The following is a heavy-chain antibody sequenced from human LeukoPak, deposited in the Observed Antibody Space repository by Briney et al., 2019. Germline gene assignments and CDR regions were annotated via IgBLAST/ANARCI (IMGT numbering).Heavy chain of an antibody. CDR3: AKDHHGGRRGFDY. Sequence: GGSLRLSCAASRFTFSSYAMSWVRQAPGKGLEWVSAISGSGGSTYYADSVKGRFTISRDNSKNTLYLQMNSLRAEDTAVYYCAKDHHGGRRGFDYWGQGTLVTVSS. D-gene: IGHD4-23*01. J-gene: IGHJ4*02. CDR1: RFTFSSYA. CDR2: ISGSGGST. V-gene: IGHV3-23*01.